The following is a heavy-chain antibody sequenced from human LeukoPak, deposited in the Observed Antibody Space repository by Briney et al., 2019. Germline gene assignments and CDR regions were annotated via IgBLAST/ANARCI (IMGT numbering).Heavy chain of an antibody. D-gene: IGHD3-10*01. CDR3: AKGAMVRGVIPLNY. CDR2: ISYDGSNK. J-gene: IGHJ4*02. Sequence: PGRSLRLSCAASGFTFSSYGMHWVRQAPGKGLEWVAVISYDGSNKYYADSVKGRFTISRDNSKNTLYLQMNSLRAEDTAVNYCAKGAMVRGVIPLNYWGQGTLVTVSS. V-gene: IGHV3-30*18. CDR1: GFTFSSYG.